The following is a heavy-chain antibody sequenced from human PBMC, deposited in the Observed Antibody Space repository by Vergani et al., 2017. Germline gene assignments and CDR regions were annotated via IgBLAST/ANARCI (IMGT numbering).Heavy chain of an antibody. J-gene: IGHJ6*03. CDR1: GGSISSSRYY. Sequence: QLQLQESGPGLVKPSETLSLTCTVSGGSISSSRYYWGWIRQPPGKGLEWIGSIYYSGSPYYNPSLKSRVTISVDTSKNQFSLKLSSVTAADTAVYYGARDSHYYYYYMDVWGKGTTVTVSS. CDR3: ARDSHYYYYYMDV. V-gene: IGHV4-39*07. CDR2: IYYSGSP.